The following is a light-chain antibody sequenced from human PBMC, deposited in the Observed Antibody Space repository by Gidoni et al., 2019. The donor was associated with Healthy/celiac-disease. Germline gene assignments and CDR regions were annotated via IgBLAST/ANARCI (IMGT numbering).Light chain of an antibody. CDR1: QGISSA. J-gene: IGKJ4*01. V-gene: IGKV1-13*02. Sequence: AIQLTQSPSSLSASVGDRVTITCRASQGISSALAWYQQKPGKAPKLLIYDASSLERGVPSRFSGSGSGTDFTLTISSLQPEDFATYYCQQFNSYPLLTFGGGTKVEIK. CDR2: DAS. CDR3: QQFNSYPLLT.